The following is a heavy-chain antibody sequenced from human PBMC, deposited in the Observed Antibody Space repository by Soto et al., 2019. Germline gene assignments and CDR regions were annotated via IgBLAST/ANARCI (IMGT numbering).Heavy chain of an antibody. Sequence: SETLSLTCTVSAGSISSYYWSCIRQPPGKELEWVGYIYYSGSTNYNPSLKSRVTISVDTSKNQFSLKLSSVSAADTAVYYCARDLWGIAVAGRIYGMDVWVQGTTVT. CDR2: IYYSGST. CDR3: ARDLWGIAVAGRIYGMDV. V-gene: IGHV4-59*01. D-gene: IGHD6-19*01. CDR1: AGSISSYY. J-gene: IGHJ6*02.